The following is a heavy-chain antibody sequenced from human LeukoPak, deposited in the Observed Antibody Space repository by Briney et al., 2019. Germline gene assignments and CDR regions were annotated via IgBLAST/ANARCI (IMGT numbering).Heavy chain of an antibody. Sequence: GGSLRLSCAASGFTFSSHGMIWVRQAPGKGLEWVSVISNSGGITYHADSVKGRFTISRDNSKNTLYLQMNSLRAEDTAVYYCARNLDHDYGDYYFDYWGQGTLVTVSS. J-gene: IGHJ4*02. CDR2: ISNSGGIT. D-gene: IGHD4-17*01. CDR1: GFTFSSHG. V-gene: IGHV3-23*01. CDR3: ARNLDHDYGDYYFDY.